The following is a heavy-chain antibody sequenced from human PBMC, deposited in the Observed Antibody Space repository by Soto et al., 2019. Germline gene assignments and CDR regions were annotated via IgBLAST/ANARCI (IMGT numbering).Heavy chain of an antibody. CDR3: GRDGVAAGLYFDS. J-gene: IGHJ4*02. CDR2: IKYDGSET. V-gene: IGHV3-7*01. CDR1: GYSFISYW. D-gene: IGHD6-25*01. Sequence: EVQLVESGGGVVQPGGSLRLSCAASGYSFISYWVNWVRQAPGKGLEWVARIKYDGSETAYVDSVKGRFTISRDNAKNSLYLQMNSLRDEDMAVYYCGRDGVAAGLYFDSWGQGTLVTVSS.